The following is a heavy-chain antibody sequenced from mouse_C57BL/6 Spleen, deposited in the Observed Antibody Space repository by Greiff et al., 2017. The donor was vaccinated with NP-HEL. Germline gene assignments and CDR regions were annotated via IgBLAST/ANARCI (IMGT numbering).Heavy chain of an antibody. CDR2: ISSGGSYT. D-gene: IGHD3-2*02. Sequence: EVQLVEFGGDLVKPGGSLKLSCAASGFTFSSYGMSWVRQTPDKRLEWVATISSGGSYTYYPDSVKGRFTISRDNAKNTLYLQMSSLKSEDTAMYYCARHNSSGYFAYWGQGTLVTVSA. CDR3: ARHNSSGYFAY. V-gene: IGHV5-6*01. CDR1: GFTFSSYG. J-gene: IGHJ3*01.